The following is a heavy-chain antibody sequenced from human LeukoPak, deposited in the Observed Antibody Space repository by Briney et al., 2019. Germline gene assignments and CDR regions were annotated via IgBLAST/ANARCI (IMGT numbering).Heavy chain of an antibody. CDR1: GFTFSSYA. Sequence: GGSLRLSCAASGFTFSSYAMSWVRQAPGKGLGWVSASSGSGGSTYYANSVKGRFTISRDNSKNTMYLQINSLRADDTAVYYCAKDNKNVPAALYLNWFDPWGQGTLVTVSS. V-gene: IGHV3-23*01. D-gene: IGHD2-2*01. CDR3: AKDNKNVPAALYLNWFDP. J-gene: IGHJ5*02. CDR2: SSGSGGST.